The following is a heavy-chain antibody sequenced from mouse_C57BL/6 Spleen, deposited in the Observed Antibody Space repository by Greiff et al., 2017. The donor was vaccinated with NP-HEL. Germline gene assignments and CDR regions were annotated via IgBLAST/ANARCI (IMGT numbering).Heavy chain of an antibody. CDR2: IDPETGGT. D-gene: IGHD1-1*01. Sequence: QVQLQQSGAELVRPGASVTLSCKASGYTFTDYEMHWVKQTPVHGLEWIGAIDPETGGTAYNQKFKGKAILTADKSSSTAYMELRSLTSEDSAVYYCTPIYYYGSSPAWFAYWGQGTLVTVSA. V-gene: IGHV1-15*01. J-gene: IGHJ3*01. CDR1: GYTFTDYE. CDR3: TPIYYYGSSPAWFAY.